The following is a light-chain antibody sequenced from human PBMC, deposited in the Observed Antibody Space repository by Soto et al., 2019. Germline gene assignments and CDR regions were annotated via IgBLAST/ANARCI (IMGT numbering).Light chain of an antibody. CDR1: QSIGSW. V-gene: IGKV1-5*03. Sequence: DIQMTQSPSTLSASVRDRVTITCRASQSIGSWLAWYQQKPGKAPKFLIYKASNLESGVPSRFSGSGSRTVFTLTISSLQPDDFGTYYCQQYDSYPVTFGGGTRWIS. J-gene: IGKJ4*01. CDR2: KAS. CDR3: QQYDSYPVT.